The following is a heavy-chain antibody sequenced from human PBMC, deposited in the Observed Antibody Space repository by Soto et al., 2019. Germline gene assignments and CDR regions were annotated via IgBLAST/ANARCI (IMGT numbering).Heavy chain of an antibody. D-gene: IGHD2-15*01. Sequence: ASVKVSCKASGYTFTSYYMHWVRQAPGQGLEWMGIINPSGGSTSYAQKFQGRVTMTRDTSTSTVYMELSSLRSEDTAVYYCAREEGDIVLVVAATIKYNWFDSWGQGTLVTVSS. CDR2: INPSGGST. J-gene: IGHJ5*01. CDR1: GYTFTSYY. V-gene: IGHV1-46*03. CDR3: AREEGDIVLVVAATIKYNWFDS.